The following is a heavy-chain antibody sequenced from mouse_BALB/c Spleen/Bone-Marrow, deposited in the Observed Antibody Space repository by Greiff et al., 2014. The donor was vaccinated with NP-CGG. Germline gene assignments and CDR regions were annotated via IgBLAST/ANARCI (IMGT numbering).Heavy chain of an antibody. J-gene: IGHJ3*01. Sequence: VQLQQSGAELVRPGTSVKVSCKASGYAFTNYLIEWVKQRPGQGLEWIGVINPGGGGSNYNEKFKGKATLTADKSSSTAYMQLSRLTSDDSAVYFGARDRVAWFAYWGQGTLVTVSA. CDR3: ARDRVAWFAY. CDR1: GYAFTNYL. CDR2: INPGGGGS. V-gene: IGHV1-54*01. D-gene: IGHD1-1*02.